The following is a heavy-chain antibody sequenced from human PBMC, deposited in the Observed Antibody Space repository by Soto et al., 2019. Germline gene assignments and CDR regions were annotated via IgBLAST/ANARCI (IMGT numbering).Heavy chain of an antibody. V-gene: IGHV1-69*13. CDR3: ARDATAIHYYYGRDV. D-gene: IGHD2-21*02. J-gene: IGHJ6*02. CDR1: GGTFSSYA. CDR2: IIPIFGTA. Sequence: ASVKVSCKASGGTFSSYAISWVRQAPGQGLEWMGGIIPIFGTANYAQKFQGRVTITADESTSTAYMELSSLRSEDTAVYYCARDATAIHYYYGRDVWGQGTTVTVS.